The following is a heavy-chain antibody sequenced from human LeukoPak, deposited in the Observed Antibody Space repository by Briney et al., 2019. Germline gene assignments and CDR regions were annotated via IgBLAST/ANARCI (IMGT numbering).Heavy chain of an antibody. D-gene: IGHD2-8*01. J-gene: IGHJ6*02. V-gene: IGHV3-33*01. CDR1: GFTFSSYG. CDR3: ARDFLGRMVYYYYGMDV. Sequence: GGSLRLSCAASGFTFSSYGMRWVRQAPGKGLEWVAVLWYDGSNKYYADSVKGRFTISRDNSKNTLYLQMNSLRAEDTAVYYCARDFLGRMVYYYYGMDVWGQGTTVTVSS. CDR2: LWYDGSNK.